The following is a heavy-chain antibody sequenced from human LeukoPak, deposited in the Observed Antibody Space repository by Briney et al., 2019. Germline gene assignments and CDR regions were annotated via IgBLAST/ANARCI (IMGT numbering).Heavy chain of an antibody. CDR1: GFTFTNAW. CDR3: TDGSGSYYRIFDC. V-gene: IGHV3-15*01. J-gene: IGHJ4*02. Sequence: GALRLSWAVSGFTFTNAWVSWVRQAPGKGLEGGGRIKSKTDGGAADYAAPVKGRFTISRDDSKNTLYLQMNSLKTEDTAVYYCTDGSGSYYRIFDCWGQGTLVTVSS. D-gene: IGHD3-10*01. CDR2: IKSKTDGGAA.